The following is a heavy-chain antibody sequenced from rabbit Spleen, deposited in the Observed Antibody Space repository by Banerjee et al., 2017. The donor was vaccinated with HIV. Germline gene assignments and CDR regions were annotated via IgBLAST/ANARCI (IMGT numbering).Heavy chain of an antibody. CDR1: GFTLSTYY. J-gene: IGHJ3*01. V-gene: IGHV1S7*01. D-gene: IGHD8-1*01. CDR3: ARDGAGGSYFGL. Sequence: HLKESGGGLVQPGGSLKLSCTASGFTLSTYYMNWVRQAPGKGLEWIGYIDPVFGITYYANWVNGRFSISRENAQNTVFLQMTSLTAADTATYFCARDGAGGSYFGLWGQGPLVTVS. CDR2: IDPVFGIT.